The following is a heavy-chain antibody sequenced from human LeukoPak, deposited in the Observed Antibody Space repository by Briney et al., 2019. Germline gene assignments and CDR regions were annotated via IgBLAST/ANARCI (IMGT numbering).Heavy chain of an antibody. Sequence: GGSLRLSCAASGFTFSSYWMSWIRQAPGKGLEWVSAISGSGGSTYYADSVKGRFTISRDNSKNKLYLQMNSLRAADTAVYYCAKQLMVRGEGLDYWGQGTLVTVSS. V-gene: IGHV3-23*01. J-gene: IGHJ4*02. CDR3: AKQLMVRGEGLDY. D-gene: IGHD3-10*01. CDR2: ISGSGGST. CDR1: GFTFSSYW.